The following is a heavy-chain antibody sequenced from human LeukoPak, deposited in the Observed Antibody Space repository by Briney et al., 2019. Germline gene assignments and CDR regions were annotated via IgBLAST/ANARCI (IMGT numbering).Heavy chain of an antibody. CDR2: IIPIFGTA. CDR3: ASTPTGYSSSWYGGYYFDY. D-gene: IGHD6-13*01. Sequence: SVKVSCKASGYTFTSYGISWVRQAPGQGLEWMGGIIPIFGTANYAQKFQGRVTITTDESTSTAYMELSSLRSEDTAVYYCASTPTGYSSSWYGGYYFDYWGQGTLVTVSS. CDR1: GYTFTSYG. J-gene: IGHJ4*02. V-gene: IGHV1-69*05.